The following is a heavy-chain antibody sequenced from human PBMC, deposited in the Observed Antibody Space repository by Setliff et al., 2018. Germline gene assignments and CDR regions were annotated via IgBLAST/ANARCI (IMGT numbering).Heavy chain of an antibody. Sequence: GESLKSSCKASGYIFTNYWIGWVRQMPGKGLEWMGVIYPGDSDTRYSPSFLGQVTISADKSINTANLQWSSLKASDKAIYYCTRHEDRNKCTSSSCYSENDAFDVWGQGAMVTVSS. CDR2: IYPGDSDT. D-gene: IGHD2-2*02. CDR1: GYIFTNYW. CDR3: TRHEDRNKCTSSSCYSENDAFDV. V-gene: IGHV5-51*01. J-gene: IGHJ3*01.